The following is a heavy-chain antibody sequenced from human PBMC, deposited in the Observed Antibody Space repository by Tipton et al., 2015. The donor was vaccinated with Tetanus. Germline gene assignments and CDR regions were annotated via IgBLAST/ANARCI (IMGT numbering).Heavy chain of an antibody. CDR2: IYYSGST. CDR1: GASIGSNTYY. V-gene: IGHV4-61*01. Sequence: TLSLTCTVSGASIGSNTYYWSWIRQPPGKGLEWIGYIYYSGSTNYNPSLKSRVTISVDTSKNQFSLKLSSVTAADTAVYYCARGTGDYWGQGTLVTVSS. J-gene: IGHJ4*02. D-gene: IGHD1-14*01. CDR3: ARGTGDY.